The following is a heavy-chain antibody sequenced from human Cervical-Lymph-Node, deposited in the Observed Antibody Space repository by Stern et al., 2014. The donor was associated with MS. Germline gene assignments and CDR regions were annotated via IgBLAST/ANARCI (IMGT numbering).Heavy chain of an antibody. CDR1: GFAFSTYT. D-gene: IGHD6-13*01. CDR2: IISSSTSI. J-gene: IGHJ4*02. V-gene: IGHV3-21*01. CDR3: ARRKDIAEVGPVFDS. Sequence: EVQLVESGGGLVKPGGSLRLSCAASGFAFSTYTMSWVRQAPGKGLEWVSCIISSSTSIYYADSVQGRFIISRDNAKNSLYLQMNSLRAEDTAVYFCARRKDIAEVGPVFDSWGQGTLVTVSS.